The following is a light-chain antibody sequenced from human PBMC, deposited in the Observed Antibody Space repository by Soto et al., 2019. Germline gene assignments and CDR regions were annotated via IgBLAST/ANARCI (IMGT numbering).Light chain of an antibody. J-gene: IGLJ2*01. CDR3: AAWDDSLVV. Sequence: QSVLTQPPSASGTPGQTVTISCSGSSSNIGSAYIYWYQHLPGTAPKLLIYRNNQRPSGVPDRFSASKSGTSASPAISGLRSEDEADYYCAAWDDSLVVFGGGTKLTVL. CDR2: RNN. CDR1: SSNIGSAY. V-gene: IGLV1-47*01.